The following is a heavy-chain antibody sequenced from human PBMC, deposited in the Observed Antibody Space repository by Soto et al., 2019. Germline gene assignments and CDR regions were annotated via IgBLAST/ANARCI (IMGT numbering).Heavy chain of an antibody. V-gene: IGHV4-59*01. CDR2: IYYSGST. CDR3: ARDYGYSSGWPDAFDI. Sequence: SETLSLTCTVSGGSISSYYWSWIRQPPGKGLEWIGYIYYSGSTNYNPSLKSRVTISVDTSKNQFSLKLSSVTAADTAVYYCARDYGYSSGWPDAFDIWGQGTMVTVSS. CDR1: GGSISSYY. D-gene: IGHD6-19*01. J-gene: IGHJ3*02.